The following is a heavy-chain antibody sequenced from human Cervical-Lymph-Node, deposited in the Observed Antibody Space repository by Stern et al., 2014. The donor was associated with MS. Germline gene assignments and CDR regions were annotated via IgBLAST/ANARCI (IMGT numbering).Heavy chain of an antibody. V-gene: IGHV3-9*01. CDR1: GFNFYDYA. J-gene: IGHJ3*02. CDR3: AKDRASSGYYSGAFDI. CDR2: ISWSSGSI. Sequence: EVQLVESGGHLVQPGRSLRLSCAASGFNFYDYAIHWVRQAPGRGLEWVSSISWSSGSIGYADSVKGRFTISRDNAKNSLYLQMNSLRAEDTALYYCAKDRASSGYYSGAFDIWGQGTMVTVSS. D-gene: IGHD3-22*01.